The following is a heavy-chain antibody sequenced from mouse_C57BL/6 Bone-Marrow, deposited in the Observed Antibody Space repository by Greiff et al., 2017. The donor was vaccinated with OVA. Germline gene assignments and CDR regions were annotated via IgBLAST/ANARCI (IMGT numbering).Heavy chain of an antibody. J-gene: IGHJ4*01. CDR3: ARITTVVARYAMDY. Sequence: QVQLKESGPGLVQPSQSLSITCTVSGFSLTSYGVHWVRQSPGKGLEWLGVLWSGGSTDYNAAFISRLSISKDNSKSQVFFKMNSLQADDTAIYYCARITTVVARYAMDYWGQGTSVTVSS. D-gene: IGHD1-1*01. V-gene: IGHV2-2*01. CDR2: LWSGGST. CDR1: GFSLTSYG.